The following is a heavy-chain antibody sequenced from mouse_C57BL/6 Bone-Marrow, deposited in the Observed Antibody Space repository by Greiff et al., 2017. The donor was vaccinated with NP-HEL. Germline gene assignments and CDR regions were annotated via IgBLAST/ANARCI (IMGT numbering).Heavy chain of an antibody. CDR2: IHPNSGST. D-gene: IGHD2-1*01. V-gene: IGHV1-64*01. CDR3: ARNRPIYYGNDY. Sequence: QVQLQQPGAELVKPGASVKLSCKASGYTFTSYWMHWVKQRPGQGLEWIGMIHPNSGSTNYNEKFKSKATLTVDKSSSTAYMQLSSLTSEDSAVYYCARNRPIYYGNDYWGQGTTLTVSS. CDR1: GYTFTSYW. J-gene: IGHJ2*01.